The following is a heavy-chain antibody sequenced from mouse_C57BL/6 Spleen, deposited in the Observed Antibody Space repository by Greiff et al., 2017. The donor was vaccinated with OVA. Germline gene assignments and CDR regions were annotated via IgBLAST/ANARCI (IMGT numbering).Heavy chain of an antibody. J-gene: IGHJ2*01. D-gene: IGHD4-1*01. CDR1: GYTFTSYW. Sequence: QVQLQQPGAELVKPGASVKLSCKASGYTFTSYWMQWVKQRPGQGLEWIGEIDPSDSYTNYNQKFKGKATLTVDKSSSTAYMQLSSLTSEDSAVYYCARSETGRGYFDYWGQGTTLTVSS. V-gene: IGHV1-50*01. CDR2: IDPSDSYT. CDR3: ARSETGRGYFDY.